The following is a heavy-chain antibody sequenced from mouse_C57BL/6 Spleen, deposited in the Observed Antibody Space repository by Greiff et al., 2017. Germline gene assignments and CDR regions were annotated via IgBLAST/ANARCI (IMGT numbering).Heavy chain of an antibody. CDR1: GYTFTSYW. J-gene: IGHJ2*01. CDR3: ARWGVTTGYYFDD. Sequence: VQLQQPGTDLVKPGASVKLSCKASGYTFTSYWMHWVKQRPGQGLEWIGNINPSNGGTNYNEKFKSKATLTVDKSSSTAYMQLSSLTSEDSAVYYCARWGVTTGYYFDDWGQGTTLTVSS. CDR2: INPSNGGT. V-gene: IGHV1-53*01. D-gene: IGHD2-2*01.